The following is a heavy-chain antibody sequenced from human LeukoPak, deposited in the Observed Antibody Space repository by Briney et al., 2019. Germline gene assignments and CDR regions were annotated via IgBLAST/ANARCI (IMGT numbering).Heavy chain of an antibody. V-gene: IGHV3-7*01. D-gene: IGHD6-13*01. CDR2: IKEDGSEK. J-gene: IGHJ4*02. Sequence: GGSLRLSCAASGFTFSNYWMSWVRQAPGKGLEWVANIKEDGSEKYYVDSVTGRFNISRENAKNSLYLQMNSVRAEDTAVYYCARDLVFEGIAVAGSDWGQGTLVTVSS. CDR1: GFTFSNYW. CDR3: ARDLVFEGIAVAGSD.